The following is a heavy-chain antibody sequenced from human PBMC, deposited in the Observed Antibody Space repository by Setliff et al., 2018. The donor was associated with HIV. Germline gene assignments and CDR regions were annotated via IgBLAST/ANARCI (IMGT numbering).Heavy chain of an antibody. CDR3: ARSTVGAGASFP. D-gene: IGHD1-26*01. CDR2: ISHSGNT. Sequence: PSETLSLTCTVSGGSISSHYWSWIRQPPGKGLEWIGCISHSGNTNFNPSLNSRVTISLDTSKNQFSLRLTSLTAADTAIYYCARSTVGAGASFPWGRGILVTAPQ. CDR1: GGSISSHY. V-gene: IGHV4-59*11. J-gene: IGHJ5*02.